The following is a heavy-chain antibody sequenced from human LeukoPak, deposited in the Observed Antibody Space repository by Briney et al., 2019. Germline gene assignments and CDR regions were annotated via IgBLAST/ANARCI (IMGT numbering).Heavy chain of an antibody. CDR1: GSRFPDNY. CDR2: INPNTGAT. CDR3: ATCQSVATHWFDL. V-gene: IGHV1-2*02. Sequence: GAPGKVSCKVSGSRFPDNYIAWVRKTPGQGLEWMGWINPNTGATHYAPKFQGRVTMTRDTSISTAYMELSSLKSDDTAVYFCATCQSVATHWFDLWGQGSLVTVSS. J-gene: IGHJ5*02.